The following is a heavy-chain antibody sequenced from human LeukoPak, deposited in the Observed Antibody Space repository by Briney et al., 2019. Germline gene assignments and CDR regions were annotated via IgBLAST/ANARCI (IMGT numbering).Heavy chain of an antibody. D-gene: IGHD2-2*01. CDR3: ARERDCSSTSCYYYYGMDV. Sequence: PGRSLRLSCAASGFTFSSYAMPWVRQAPGKGLEWVAVISYDGSNKYYADSVKGRFTISRDNSKNTLYLQMNSLRAEDTAVYYCARERDCSSTSCYYYYGMDVWGQGTTVTVSS. V-gene: IGHV3-30-3*01. CDR1: GFTFSSYA. CDR2: ISYDGSNK. J-gene: IGHJ6*02.